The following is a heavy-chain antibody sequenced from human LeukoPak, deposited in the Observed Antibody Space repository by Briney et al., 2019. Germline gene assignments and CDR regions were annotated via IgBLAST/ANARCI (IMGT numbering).Heavy chain of an antibody. Sequence: SETLSLTCAVYGGSFSGYYWSWIRQPPGKGLEWIGEINHSGSTNYNPSLKSRVTISVDTSRNQFSLKLSSVTAADTAVYYCARGRRGIAAAAPLVHWGQGTLVTVSS. CDR2: INHSGST. D-gene: IGHD6-13*01. J-gene: IGHJ4*02. CDR3: ARGRRGIAAAAPLVH. V-gene: IGHV4-34*01. CDR1: GGSFSGYY.